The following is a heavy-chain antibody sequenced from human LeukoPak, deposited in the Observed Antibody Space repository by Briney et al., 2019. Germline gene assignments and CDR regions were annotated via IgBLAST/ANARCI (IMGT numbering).Heavy chain of an antibody. CDR3: TRDPLSHYYDSSGFDY. Sequence: SQTLSLTCAISGDSVSSNSAAWNWIRQSPSRGLEWLGRTYYRSKWYNDYAVSVKSRITINPDTSKNQFSLQLNSVTSEDTAVYYCTRDPLSHYYDSSGFDYWGQGTLVTVSS. V-gene: IGHV6-1*01. J-gene: IGHJ4*02. D-gene: IGHD3-22*01. CDR1: GDSVSSNSAA. CDR2: TYYRSKWYN.